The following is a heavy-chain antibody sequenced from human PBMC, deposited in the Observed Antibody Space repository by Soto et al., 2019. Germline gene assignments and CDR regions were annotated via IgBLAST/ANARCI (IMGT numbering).Heavy chain of an antibody. CDR2: IYHSGST. CDR1: PGSTSSGGYS. D-gene: IGHD3-10*01. J-gene: IGHJ5*02. Sequence: ASETLSLTCAVSPGSTSSGGYSWSWIRQPPGKGLEWIWYIYHSGSTYYNLSLKSRVTISVDRSKNQFSLKLSPVTAADTDVYPCAREGDPPGGFETWEQGTLVNVSS. V-gene: IGHV4-30-2*01. CDR3: AREGDPPGGFET.